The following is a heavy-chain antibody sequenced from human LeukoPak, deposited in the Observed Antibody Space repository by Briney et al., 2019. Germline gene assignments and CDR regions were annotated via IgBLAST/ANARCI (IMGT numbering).Heavy chain of an antibody. J-gene: IGHJ4*02. D-gene: IGHD3-22*01. CDR2: ISASGDST. Sequence: SGGSLRLSCAASGFTFSSYAMSWVRQAPGKGLEWVSAISASGDSTQYADSVKGRFTISRDNSKNTVSVQMNSLRAEDTAVYYCARDGAGGLLLDYWGQGTLVTVSS. CDR1: GFTFSSYA. CDR3: ARDGAGGLLLDY. V-gene: IGHV3-23*01.